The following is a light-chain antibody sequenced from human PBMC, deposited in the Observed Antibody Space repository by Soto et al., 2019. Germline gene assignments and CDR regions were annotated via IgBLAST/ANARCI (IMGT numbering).Light chain of an antibody. CDR2: EVT. J-gene: IGLJ1*01. V-gene: IGLV2-14*01. Sequence: QSVLTQPASVSGTPGQSITISCTGNSGDIGSHNLISWYQQHPGKAPKLIIYEVTDRPSGVSNRFSASESGNTASLTISGRQAEDEAAYYCSSYTNDNTSARVFGTGTKLTVL. CDR3: SSYTNDNTSARV. CDR1: SGDIGSHNL.